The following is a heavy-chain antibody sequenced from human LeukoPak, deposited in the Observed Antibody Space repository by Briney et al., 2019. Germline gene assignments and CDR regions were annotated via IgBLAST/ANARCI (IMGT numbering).Heavy chain of an antibody. CDR2: INWNGGST. CDR3: ARGGWFGELLFDY. CDR1: GFTFYDYG. V-gene: IGHV3-20*04. D-gene: IGHD3-10*01. J-gene: IGHJ4*02. Sequence: GGSLRLSCAASGFTFYDYGMSWVRQAPGKGLEWVSGINWNGGSTDYADSVKGRFTISRDNAKNSLYLQMNSLRAEDTALYYCARGGWFGELLFDYWGQGTLVTVSS.